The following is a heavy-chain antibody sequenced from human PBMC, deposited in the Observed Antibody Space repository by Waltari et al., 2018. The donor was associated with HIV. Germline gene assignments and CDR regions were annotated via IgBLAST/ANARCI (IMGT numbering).Heavy chain of an antibody. J-gene: IGHJ3*02. D-gene: IGHD3-3*01. CDR1: GGHSSSSF. V-gene: IGHV4-39*07. CDR3: ARTFTPFGVVPGGAFEI. CDR2: AHYLGAT. Sequence: QLKQEESGPRLVKSSGTLSLTCSVSGGHSSSSFWAWFRQQPGKGPEWIGSAHYLGATYYKSSLKSRVTISLDKSKNEFSLRVTSVTAADTALYYCARTFTPFGVVPGGAFEIWGLGTAVTVSS.